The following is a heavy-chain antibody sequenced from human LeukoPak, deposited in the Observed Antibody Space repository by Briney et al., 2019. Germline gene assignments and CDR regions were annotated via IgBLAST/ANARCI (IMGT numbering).Heavy chain of an antibody. D-gene: IGHD3-22*01. J-gene: IGHJ4*02. V-gene: IGHV1-2*06. CDR1: GYTFTGYY. Sequence: ASVKVSCKASGYTFTGYYMHWVRQDPGQGLEWMGRINPSSGGTDYAQRFQGRVTMTRDTSINTAYMELSRLRSDDTAVFYCARALRDSSGYYYVDYWGQGTLVTVSS. CDR2: INPSSGGT. CDR3: ARALRDSSGYYYVDY.